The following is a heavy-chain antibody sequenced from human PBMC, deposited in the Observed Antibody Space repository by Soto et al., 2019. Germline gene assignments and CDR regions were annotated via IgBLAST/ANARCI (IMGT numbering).Heavy chain of an antibody. CDR2: INHSGST. CDR3: AREAIAVAGTRRVWFDP. J-gene: IGHJ5*02. Sequence: SETLSLTCAVYGGSFSGYYWSWIRQPPGKGLEWIGEINHSGSTNYNPSLKSRVTISVDTSKNQFSLKLSSVTAADTAVYYCAREAIAVAGTRRVWFDPWGQGTLVTVSS. D-gene: IGHD6-19*01. CDR1: GGSFSGYY. V-gene: IGHV4-34*01.